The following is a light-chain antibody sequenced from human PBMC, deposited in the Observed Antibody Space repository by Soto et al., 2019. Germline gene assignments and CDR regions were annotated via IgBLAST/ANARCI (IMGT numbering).Light chain of an antibody. Sequence: QSVLTQPPSASGTPGQRVTISCSGSSSNIGSNTVNWYQQLPGTAPKLLIFSSNQRPSGVPDRFSGSKSGTAASLAISGLQSEDEAGYYCAAWDDSLNGHVVFGGGTKLTLL. CDR2: SSN. CDR3: AAWDDSLNGHVV. J-gene: IGLJ2*01. V-gene: IGLV1-44*01. CDR1: SSNIGSNT.